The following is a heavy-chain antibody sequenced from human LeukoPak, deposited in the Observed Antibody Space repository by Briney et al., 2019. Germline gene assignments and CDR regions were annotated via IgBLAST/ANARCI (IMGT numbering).Heavy chain of an antibody. D-gene: IGHD4-17*01. J-gene: IGHJ4*02. CDR3: ARLANGDVFDY. CDR1: GGSISSYY. CDR2: IYYSGST. V-gene: IGHV4-59*08. Sequence: SETLSLTCTVSGGSISSYYWSWIRQPPGKGLEWIGYIYYSGSTNYNPSLKSRVTISVDTSKNQFSLKLSSVTAADTAVYYCARLANGDVFDYWGQGTLVTVSS.